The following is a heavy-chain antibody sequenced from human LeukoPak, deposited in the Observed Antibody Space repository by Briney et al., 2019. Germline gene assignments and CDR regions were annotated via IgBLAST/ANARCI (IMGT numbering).Heavy chain of an antibody. CDR3: TRSTSDSSSSRFDY. Sequence: PGGSLKLSCAVSGFTFSGSAMHSVPQASGKGLGRVGRIRSKANSYATAYAASVKGKFTISRDDSKNTAYLQMNSLKAGDTAVYYCTRSTSDSSSSRFDYWGQGTLVTVSS. CDR2: IRSKANSYAT. V-gene: IGHV3-73*01. CDR1: GFTFSGSA. J-gene: IGHJ4*02. D-gene: IGHD3-22*01.